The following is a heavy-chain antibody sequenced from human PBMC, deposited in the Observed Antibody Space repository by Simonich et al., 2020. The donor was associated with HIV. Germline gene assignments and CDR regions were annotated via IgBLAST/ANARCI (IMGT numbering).Heavy chain of an antibody. Sequence: QVQLQQWGAGLLKPSETLSLTCAVYGGSFSGYYWSWTRQPPGKGLEWIGEINHNGSTNYNPSLKSRVTISVDTSKNQFSLKLSSVTAADTAVYYCARRHPTTVTTPYFDYCGQGTLVTVSS. CDR2: INHNGST. D-gene: IGHD4-17*01. CDR3: ARRHPTTVTTPYFDY. CDR1: GGSFSGYY. V-gene: IGHV4-34*01. J-gene: IGHJ4*02.